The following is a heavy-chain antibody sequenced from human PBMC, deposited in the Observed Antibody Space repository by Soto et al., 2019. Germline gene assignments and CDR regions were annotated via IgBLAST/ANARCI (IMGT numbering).Heavy chain of an antibody. V-gene: IGHV4-59*01. CDR2: IYYSGST. D-gene: IGHD2-2*01. CDR1: GGSISSYY. J-gene: IGHJ6*03. Sequence: SETLSLTCTVSGGSISSYYWSWIRQPPGKGLEWIGYIYYSGSTNYNPSLKSRVTISVDTSKNQFSLKLSSVTAADTAVYYCARRRWTTPPKSVVPAAIVPYYYYYMDVWGKGTTVTVSS. CDR3: ARRRWTTPPKSVVPAAIVPYYYYYMDV.